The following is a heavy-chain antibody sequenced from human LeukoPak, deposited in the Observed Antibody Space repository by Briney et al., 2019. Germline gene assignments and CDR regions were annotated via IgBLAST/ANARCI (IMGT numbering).Heavy chain of an antibody. CDR1: GGSISSGDYY. Sequence: SQTLSLTCTVSGGSISSGDYYWSWIRQPPGKGLEWIGYIYYSGSTYYNPSLKSRVTISVDTSKNQFSLKLSSVTAADTAVYYCATVVPAAIGGWFDPWGQGTLVTVSS. CDR2: IYYSGST. J-gene: IGHJ5*02. CDR3: ATVVPAAIGGWFDP. D-gene: IGHD2-2*01. V-gene: IGHV4-30-4*01.